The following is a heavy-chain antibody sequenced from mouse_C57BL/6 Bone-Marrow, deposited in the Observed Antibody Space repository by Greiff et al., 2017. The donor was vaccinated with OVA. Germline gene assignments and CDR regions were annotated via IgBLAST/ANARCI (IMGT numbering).Heavy chain of an antibody. CDR2: ITPSSGYT. CDR3: ARGLLRAWFAY. D-gene: IGHD1-1*01. J-gene: IGHJ3*01. Sequence: QVQLQQSGAELARPGASVKMSCKASGYTFTSYTMHWVKQRPGQGLEWIGYITPSSGYTKYNQKFKHKATLTADKSSSTAYMQLSSLTSEDSAVYYCARGLLRAWFAYWGQGTLVTVSA. CDR1: GYTFTSYT. V-gene: IGHV1-4*01.